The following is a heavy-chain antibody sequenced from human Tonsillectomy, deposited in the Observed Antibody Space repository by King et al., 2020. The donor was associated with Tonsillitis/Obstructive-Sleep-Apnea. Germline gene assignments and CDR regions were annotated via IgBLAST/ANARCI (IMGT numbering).Heavy chain of an antibody. V-gene: IGHV3-48*02. CDR3: ASLWIQVDS. CDR1: GFTFSSYS. CDR2: ISSRGSTI. J-gene: IGHJ4*02. D-gene: IGHD5-18*01. Sequence: VQLVESGGGLVQPGGSLRLSCAASGFTFSSYSMNWVRQAPGKGLEWVSYISSRGSTIYYADSVKGRFTISRDNAKNSLYLQMKSLRDEDTAVYYCASLWIQVDSWGQGTLVTVSS.